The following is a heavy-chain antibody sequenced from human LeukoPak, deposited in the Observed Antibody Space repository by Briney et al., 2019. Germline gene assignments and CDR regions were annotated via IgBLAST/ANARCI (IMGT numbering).Heavy chain of an antibody. J-gene: IGHJ4*02. CDR3: ARRDSSGLAEY. V-gene: IGHV5-51*01. D-gene: IGHD6-19*01. CDR2: IYPGDSET. Sequence: ESLKISCKGSGYSFTSYWIGWVRQMPGKGLEWMGIIYPGDSETRYSPSFQGQVTMSADKSISTAYLQWSTLQASDTAMYYCARRDSSGLAEYWGQGTLVTVSS. CDR1: GYSFTSYW.